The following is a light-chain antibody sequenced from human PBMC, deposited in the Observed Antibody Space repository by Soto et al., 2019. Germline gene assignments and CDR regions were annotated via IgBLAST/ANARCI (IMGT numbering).Light chain of an antibody. V-gene: IGKV3-20*01. J-gene: IGKJ1*01. CDR1: QSVSSSY. Sequence: EIVLTQSPGTLSLSPGERATLSCRASQSVSSSYLAWYQQKPGQAPRLLIYDTSSRATGIPDRFSGSGSGTEFTVAISRLEPEDFAVYYCQQCGSSPSFGQGTKVELK. CDR2: DTS. CDR3: QQCGSSPS.